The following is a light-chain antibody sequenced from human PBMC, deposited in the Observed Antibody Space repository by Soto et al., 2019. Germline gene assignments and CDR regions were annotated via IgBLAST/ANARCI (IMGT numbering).Light chain of an antibody. Sequence: DIQMTQSPSTLSASVGDRVTITCRASQNINSWLAWDQQKPGKAPKLLIYKASRLQSGVSSRFSGTESGTEFTLTISRLQPDDFATYYCQQFDSYPYTFGQGTNLEI. CDR1: QNINSW. CDR3: QQFDSYPYT. J-gene: IGKJ2*01. V-gene: IGKV1-5*03. CDR2: KAS.